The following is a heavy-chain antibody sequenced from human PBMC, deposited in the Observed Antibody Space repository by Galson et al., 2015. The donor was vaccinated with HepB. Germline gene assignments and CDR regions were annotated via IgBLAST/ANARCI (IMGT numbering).Heavy chain of an antibody. CDR3: ARVLAGTGFGY. Sequence: SLRLSCAASGFTFSNSWIYWVRQAPGKGLVWVSYINSDGSSTSYADSVKGRFTISRDNAKNTLYLQVNSLRAEDTAVYYCARVLAGTGFGYWGQGTLVTVSS. CDR1: GFTFSNSW. CDR2: INSDGSST. V-gene: IGHV3-74*01. D-gene: IGHD6-19*01. J-gene: IGHJ4*02.